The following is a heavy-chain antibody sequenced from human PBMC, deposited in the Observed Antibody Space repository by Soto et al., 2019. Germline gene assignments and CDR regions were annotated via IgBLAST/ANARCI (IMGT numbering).Heavy chain of an antibody. J-gene: IGHJ6*02. CDR3: ARDSGHYDFWSGYYTGGYYYYGMDV. CDR2: ISYDGSNK. Sequence: QTXGSLRISCAASGFTFSSYAMHWVRQAPGKGLEWVAVISYDGSNKYYADSVKGRFTISRDNSKNTLYLQMNSLRAEDTAVYYCARDSGHYDFWSGYYTGGYYYYGMDVWGQGTTVTVSS. D-gene: IGHD3-3*01. V-gene: IGHV3-30-3*01. CDR1: GFTFSSYA.